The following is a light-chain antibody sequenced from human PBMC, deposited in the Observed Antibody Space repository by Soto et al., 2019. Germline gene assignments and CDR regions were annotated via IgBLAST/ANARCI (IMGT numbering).Light chain of an antibody. CDR3: GAWDSSLSAHVV. J-gene: IGLJ2*01. CDR1: SFNIGNQY. V-gene: IGLV1-51*01. Sequence: QSVLTQPPSVSAASGQKVTISCSGSSFNIGNQYVSWYQQLPGTAPKLLIYDNNKRPSGIPDRFSGSKSGTSATLGITGLQTGDAADYYCGAWDSSLSAHVVFGGGTKLTVL. CDR2: DNN.